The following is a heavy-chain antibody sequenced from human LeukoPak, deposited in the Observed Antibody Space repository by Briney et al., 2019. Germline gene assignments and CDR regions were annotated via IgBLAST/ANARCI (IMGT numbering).Heavy chain of an antibody. Sequence: SSETLSLTCTVSGGSISSSSYYWGWIRQPPGKGLEWIGSIYYSGSTYYNPSLKSRVTISVDTSKNQFSLKLSSVTAADTAVYYCARQSGYIDYWGQGTLVTVSS. CDR1: GGSISSSSYY. CDR3: ARQSGYIDY. J-gene: IGHJ4*02. CDR2: IYYSGST. V-gene: IGHV4-39*01.